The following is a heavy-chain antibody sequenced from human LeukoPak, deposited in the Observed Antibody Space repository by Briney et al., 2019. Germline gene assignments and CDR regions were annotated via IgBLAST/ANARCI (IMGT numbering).Heavy chain of an antibody. Sequence: GGSLRLSCAASGFSFTSYSMNWVRQAPGKRLEWVSYISVSSSTIYYADSVRGRFTISRDNAKNSLYLQMNSLRAEDTAVYYCAPGYCSSASCSHYFNYWGQGTLVTVSS. CDR1: GFSFTSYS. V-gene: IGHV3-48*01. CDR2: ISVSSSTI. D-gene: IGHD2-2*01. CDR3: APGYCSSASCSHYFNY. J-gene: IGHJ4*02.